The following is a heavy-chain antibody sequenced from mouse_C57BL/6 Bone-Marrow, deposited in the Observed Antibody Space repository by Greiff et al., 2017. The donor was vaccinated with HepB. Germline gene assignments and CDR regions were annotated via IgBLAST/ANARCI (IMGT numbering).Heavy chain of an antibody. D-gene: IGHD3-1*01. CDR1: GFTFSNYW. CDR2: IRLKSDNYAT. CDR3: TPLGLYFDY. J-gene: IGHJ2*01. V-gene: IGHV6-3*01. Sequence: EVQGVESGGGLVQPGGSMKLSCVASGFTFSNYWMNWVRQSPEKGLEWVAQIRLKSDNYATHYAESVKGRFTISRDDSKSSVYLQMNNLRAEDTGIYYCTPLGLYFDYWGQGTTLTVSS.